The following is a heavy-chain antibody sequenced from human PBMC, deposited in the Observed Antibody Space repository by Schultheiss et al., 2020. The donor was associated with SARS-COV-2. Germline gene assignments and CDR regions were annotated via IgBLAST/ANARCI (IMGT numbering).Heavy chain of an antibody. V-gene: IGHV3-23*01. J-gene: IGHJ4*02. D-gene: IGHD4-11*01. CDR2: ISGSGDST. Sequence: GGSLRLSCAASGFTFSSYAMSWVRQAPGKGLEWVSAISGSGDSTYYADSVKGRFTISRDNAKNSLYLQMNSLRAEDTAVYYCATDMTTVTTYSYWGQGTLVTVSS. CDR1: GFTFSSYA. CDR3: ATDMTTVTTYSY.